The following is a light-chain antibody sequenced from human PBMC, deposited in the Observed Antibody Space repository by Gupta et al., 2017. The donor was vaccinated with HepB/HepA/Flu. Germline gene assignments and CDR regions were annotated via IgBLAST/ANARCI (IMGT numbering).Light chain of an antibody. J-gene: IGLJ2*01. CDR3: SAYTSSSNVV. CDR1: SSDVGSYNR. CDR2: EVS. Sequence: QSALTQPPSVSVSPGQSVTISCTGTSSDVGSYNRVSWYQQSPGTAPKLMIYEVSNRPSGVPDRFSGSNSGNTASLTISGRQAEDEADYYCSAYTSSSNVVFGGGTKLTVL. V-gene: IGLV2-18*02.